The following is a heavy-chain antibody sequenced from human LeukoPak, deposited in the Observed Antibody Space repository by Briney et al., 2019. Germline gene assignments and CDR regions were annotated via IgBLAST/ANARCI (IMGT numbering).Heavy chain of an antibody. D-gene: IGHD3-9*01. CDR1: GYTFTGYS. J-gene: IGHJ4*02. V-gene: IGHV1-2*02. Sequence: ASVKVSCKASGYTFTGYSMHWVRQAPGQGLEWMGWINPNSGGTNYAQKFQGRVTMTRDTSISTAYMELSRLRSDDTAVFYCARSPHILTGENFDFWGQGTLVTVSS. CDR3: ARSPHILTGENFDF. CDR2: INPNSGGT.